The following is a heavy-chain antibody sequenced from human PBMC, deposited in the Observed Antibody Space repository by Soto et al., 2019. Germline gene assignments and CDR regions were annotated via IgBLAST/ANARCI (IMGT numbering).Heavy chain of an antibody. CDR1: GGAFNNYI. D-gene: IGHD1-26*01. CDR3: ARGRDQPPVGLYFDS. Sequence: QVQLVQSEAEVKKPGSSVKVSCKASGGAFNNYIFDWVRQAPGQGLEWMGGIIPMFGTPKYAQTFQDRITISADVSTGTAYMELTSLRFDDTAIYYCARGRDQPPVGLYFDSWGEGTRVTVSS. V-gene: IGHV1-69*01. CDR2: IIPMFGTP. J-gene: IGHJ4*02.